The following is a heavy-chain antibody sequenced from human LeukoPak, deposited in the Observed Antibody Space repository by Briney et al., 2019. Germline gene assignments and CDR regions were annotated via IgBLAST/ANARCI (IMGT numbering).Heavy chain of an antibody. Sequence: SQTLSLTCAISGDSVSSNSAPWNWIRQSPSGGLEWLGRTYYRSKWYNDYAVSVKSRITINPDTSKNQFSLQLNSVTPEDTAVYYCARDKDYDFWSGYYSDGMDVWGQGTTVTVSS. CDR1: GDSVSSNSAP. CDR3: ARDKDYDFWSGYYSDGMDV. D-gene: IGHD3-3*01. V-gene: IGHV6-1*01. J-gene: IGHJ6*02. CDR2: TYYRSKWYN.